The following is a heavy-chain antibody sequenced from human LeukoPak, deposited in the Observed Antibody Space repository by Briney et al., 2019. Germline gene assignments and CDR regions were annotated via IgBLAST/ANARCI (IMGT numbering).Heavy chain of an antibody. J-gene: IGHJ4*02. CDR3: ARAGPRGIFGVVTTHPYYFVY. CDR2: IYYMGST. V-gene: IGHV4-59*01. Sequence: SETLSLTCTVSGGSFSTYYWSWIRQPPGKGLEWIGYIYYMGSTNYNPSLQSRVTISVDTSKNQFSLKLSSVTAADTAVYYCARAGPRGIFGVVTTHPYYFVYWGQGTLVTVSS. D-gene: IGHD3-3*01. CDR1: GGSFSTYY.